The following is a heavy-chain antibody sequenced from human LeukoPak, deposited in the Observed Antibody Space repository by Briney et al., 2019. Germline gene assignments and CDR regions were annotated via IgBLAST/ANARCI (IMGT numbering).Heavy chain of an antibody. J-gene: IGHJ5*02. Sequence: GGSLRLSCAASGFTFSSYSMNWVRQAPGKGLEWVSSISSSSSYIYYADSVKGRFTISRDNAKNSLYLQMNSLIAEDTAVYYCASEAGYGSGSYYGNWFDPWGQGTLVTVSS. D-gene: IGHD3-10*01. V-gene: IGHV3-21*01. CDR3: ASEAGYGSGSYYGNWFDP. CDR1: GFTFSSYS. CDR2: ISSSSSYI.